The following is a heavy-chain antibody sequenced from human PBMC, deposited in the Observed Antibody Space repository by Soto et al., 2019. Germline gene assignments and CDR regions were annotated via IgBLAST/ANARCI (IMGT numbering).Heavy chain of an antibody. Sequence: GGSLRLSCAASGFTFSSYWMSWVRQAPGKGLEWVANIKQDGSEKYYVDSVKGRFTISRDNAKNSLYLQMNSLRAEDTAVYYCARAKASNIVATISWFDPWGQGTLVTVSS. CDR2: IKQDGSEK. D-gene: IGHD5-12*01. CDR1: GFTFSSYW. V-gene: IGHV3-7*01. CDR3: ARAKASNIVATISWFDP. J-gene: IGHJ5*02.